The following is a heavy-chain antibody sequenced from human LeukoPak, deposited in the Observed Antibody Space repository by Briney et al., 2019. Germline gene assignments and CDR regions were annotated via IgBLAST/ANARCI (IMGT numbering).Heavy chain of an antibody. CDR1: GFTFTIFG. CDR3: ARGRGWGQELVY. J-gene: IGHJ4*02. V-gene: IGHV3-48*01. D-gene: IGHD6-19*01. CDR2: IDARSGIT. Sequence: GGSLRLSCAASGFTFTIFGLNWVRQAPGKGPEWVSYIDARSGITYYADSVQGRFTLSRDNARESVFLQMDSLRVDDTAVYYCARGRGWGQELVYWGQGTLVTVSS.